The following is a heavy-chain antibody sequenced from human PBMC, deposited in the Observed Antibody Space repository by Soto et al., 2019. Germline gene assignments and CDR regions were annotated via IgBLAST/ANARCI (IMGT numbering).Heavy chain of an antibody. CDR1: GGSFSGYY. J-gene: IGHJ5*02. CDR2: INHSGST. D-gene: IGHD3-22*01. Sequence: SETLSLTCAVYGGSFSGYYWSWIRQPPGKGLEWIGEINHSGSTNYNPSLKSRVTISVDTSKNQFSLKLSSVTAADTAVYYCATRNYYDSSGYPSNWFDPWGQGTLVTVSS. V-gene: IGHV4-34*01. CDR3: ATRNYYDSSGYPSNWFDP.